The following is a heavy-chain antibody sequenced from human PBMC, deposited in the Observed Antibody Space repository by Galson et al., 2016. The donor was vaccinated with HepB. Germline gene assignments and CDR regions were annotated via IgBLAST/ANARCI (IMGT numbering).Heavy chain of an antibody. Sequence: SLRLSCATSGLTFSRYWMSWVRQAPGKGLEWVANIKEDGSEKYYVASVKGRFTISRDNAKNSMYLQMNSLRAEDTAVYYCASYFSNYVSYSGQGTLVTVSS. CDR2: IKEDGSEK. CDR3: ASYFSNYVSY. V-gene: IGHV3-7*01. CDR1: GLTFSRYW. J-gene: IGHJ4*02. D-gene: IGHD4-11*01.